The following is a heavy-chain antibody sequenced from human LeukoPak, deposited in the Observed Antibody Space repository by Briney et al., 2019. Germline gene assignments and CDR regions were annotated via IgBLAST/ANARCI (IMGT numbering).Heavy chain of an antibody. V-gene: IGHV3-15*01. D-gene: IGHD2-2*01. CDR2: IKTKTDGGTT. CDR1: GFIFSNVW. J-gene: IGHJ4*02. Sequence: GGSLRLSCAASGFIFSNVWMSWVRQAPGKGMEWVGRIKTKTDGGTTDYAAPVKGRFTISRDDSKNTLYLQMNSLKTEDTAVYYCTKDMYCSSTSCPGAFDYWGQGTLVTVSS. CDR3: TKDMYCSSTSCPGAFDY.